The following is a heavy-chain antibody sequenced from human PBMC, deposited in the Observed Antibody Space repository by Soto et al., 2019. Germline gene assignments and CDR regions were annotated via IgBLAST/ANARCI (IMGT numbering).Heavy chain of an antibody. D-gene: IGHD2-2*01. V-gene: IGHV4-61*01. Sequence: QVQLQESGPGLVKPSETLSLTCTVSGGSVSSGSYYWSWIRQPPGKGLEWIGYIYYSGSTNYNPSLKSRVTISVDTSKNKFSLKLSSVTAADTAVYYCARAPSYCISTSCYGYYYGMDVWGQGTTVTVSS. CDR2: IYYSGST. CDR1: GGSVSSGSYY. CDR3: ARAPSYCISTSCYGYYYGMDV. J-gene: IGHJ6*02.